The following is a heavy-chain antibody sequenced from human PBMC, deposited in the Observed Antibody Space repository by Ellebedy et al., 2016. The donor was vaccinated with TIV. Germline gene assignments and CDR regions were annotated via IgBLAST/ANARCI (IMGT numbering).Heavy chain of an antibody. CDR3: AADPGVRAFFGS. V-gene: IGHV1-58*01. J-gene: IGHJ4*02. D-gene: IGHD3-16*01. CDR2: IFVDSGDT. CDR1: GFTFLSYA. Sequence: SVKVSCXATGFTFLSYAVQWVRQARGQRLEGMGWIFVDSGDTNYAQKFQERVTITRDMSTNTAYMELTSLTPEDTAMYYYAADPGVRAFFGSWGQGTLVTVPS.